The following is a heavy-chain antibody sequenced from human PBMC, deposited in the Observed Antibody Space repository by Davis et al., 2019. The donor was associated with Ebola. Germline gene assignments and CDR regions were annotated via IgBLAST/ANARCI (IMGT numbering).Heavy chain of an antibody. CDR3: ARSSYGSGTSNWFDL. J-gene: IGHJ5*02. V-gene: IGHV4-61*09. Sequence: PSETLSLTCNVSGASISSASHYWTWIRQPAGKGLEWMGHIYTRGTTNSNPSFQSRVTISLDKSKNQFSLKLASVTAADTAVYYCARSSYGSGTSNWFDLWGQGTPVTVSS. CDR1: GASISSASHY. D-gene: IGHD3-10*01. CDR2: IYTRGTT.